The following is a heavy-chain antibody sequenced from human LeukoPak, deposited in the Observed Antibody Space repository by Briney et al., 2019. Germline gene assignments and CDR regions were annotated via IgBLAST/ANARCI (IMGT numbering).Heavy chain of an antibody. CDR2: IRYDGNNK. V-gene: IGHV3-30*02. CDR1: GFTFSTYG. CDR3: AKDRNPYLDFWSGYSD. D-gene: IGHD3-3*01. Sequence: GGSLRLSCAASGFTFSTYGMHWVRQTPGKGLEWVAFIRYDGNNKYYADSVKGRFTISRDNSKSTLLLQMITLRTEDTALYYCAKDRNPYLDFWSGYSDWGQGTLVTVTS. J-gene: IGHJ4*02.